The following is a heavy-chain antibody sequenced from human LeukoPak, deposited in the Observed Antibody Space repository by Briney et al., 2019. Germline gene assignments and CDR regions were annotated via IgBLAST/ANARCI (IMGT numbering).Heavy chain of an antibody. Sequence: SETLSLTCTVSGGSISSSSYYWGWIRQPPGKGLEWIGSIYYSGSTCYNPSLKSRVTISVDTSKNQFSLKLSSVTAADTAVYYCARDRGVFSGSYPLYYFDCWGQGTLVTVSS. CDR2: IYYSGST. D-gene: IGHD1-26*01. CDR1: GGSISSSSYY. V-gene: IGHV4-39*02. J-gene: IGHJ4*02. CDR3: ARDRGVFSGSYPLYYFDC.